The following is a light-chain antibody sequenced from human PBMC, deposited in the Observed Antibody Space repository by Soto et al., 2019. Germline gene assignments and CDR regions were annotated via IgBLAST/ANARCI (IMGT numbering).Light chain of an antibody. CDR2: AAS. J-gene: IGKJ5*01. V-gene: IGKV1-39*01. CDR3: ERSYSTLIT. Sequence: DIQMTQSPSSLSASVGDRVTITCRASQSISSYLNWYQQKPGKAPKLLIYAASSLQSGVPSSFSGSGSGTDFTLSICILQPEDFATYYCERSYSTLITFGQGTHWRL. CDR1: QSISSY.